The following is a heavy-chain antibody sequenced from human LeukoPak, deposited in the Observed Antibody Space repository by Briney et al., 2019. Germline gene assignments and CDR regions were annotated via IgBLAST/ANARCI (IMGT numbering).Heavy chain of an antibody. CDR1: GFTFSTYD. Sequence: GGSLRLSCAASGFTFSTYDMNWVRQAPGKGLEWVSSISTTSRYIYYADSMRGRFTISRDNARNSLYLQMNSLRAEDTALYYCARMHCTGGGGCSIRMGASHIWGQGTMVTVSS. CDR3: ARMHCTGGGGCSIRMGASHI. D-gene: IGHD2-8*02. V-gene: IGHV3-21*01. J-gene: IGHJ3*02. CDR2: ISTTSRYI.